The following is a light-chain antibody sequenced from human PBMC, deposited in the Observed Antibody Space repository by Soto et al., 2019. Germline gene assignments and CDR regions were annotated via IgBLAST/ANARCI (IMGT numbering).Light chain of an antibody. CDR3: QQSYSMPRT. V-gene: IGKV1-39*01. J-gene: IGKJ1*01. CDR1: QRISSY. CDR2: AAS. Sequence: DIQMTQSPSSLSASVGDRVTITCRASQRISSYLNWYQQKPGKAPNLLIYAASSLESGVPSRFSGSGSGTDFTLTISSLQPEDFATYYCQQSYSMPRTFGQGTKVEIK.